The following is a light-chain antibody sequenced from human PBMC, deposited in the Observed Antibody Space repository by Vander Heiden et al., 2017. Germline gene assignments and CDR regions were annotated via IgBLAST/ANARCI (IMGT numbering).Light chain of an antibody. CDR3: QQYGRSLT. Sequence: DIVLTQSPGTLSLSPGERATLSCRASQSISSSYLAWYQQKPGQAPRLLIYGASNRATGIPDRFSGTGSGTDFILTISRLEPEDFAVYYCQQYGRSLTFGGGTKVEIK. J-gene: IGKJ4*01. CDR2: GAS. V-gene: IGKV3-20*01. CDR1: QSISSSY.